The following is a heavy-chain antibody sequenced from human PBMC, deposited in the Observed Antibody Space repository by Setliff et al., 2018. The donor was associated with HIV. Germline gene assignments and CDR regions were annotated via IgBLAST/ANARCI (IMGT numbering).Heavy chain of an antibody. CDR1: EFTFSDYA. CDR2: MSSGDFDT. D-gene: IGHD4-17*01. Sequence: GGSLRLSCAASEFTFSDYAINWVRQAPGKGLEWVSAMSSGDFDTYYADSVKGRFTISRDNSKNTVYLHRHSLTAEDTAVYYCAKGVQRLRPYYFDSWGQGTLVTVSS. CDR3: AKGVQRLRPYYFDS. V-gene: IGHV3-23*01. J-gene: IGHJ4*02.